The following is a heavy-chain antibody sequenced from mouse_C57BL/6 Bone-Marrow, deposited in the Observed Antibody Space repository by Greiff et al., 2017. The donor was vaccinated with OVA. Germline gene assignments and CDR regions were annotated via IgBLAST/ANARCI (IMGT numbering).Heavy chain of an antibody. CDR2: IDPEDGET. CDR1: GFNIKDYY. Sequence: EVQLKESGAELVKPGASVKLSCTASGFNIKDYYMHWVKQRTEQGLEWIGRIDPEDGETKYAPKFQGKATITADTSSNTAYLQLSSLTSEDTAVYYCVYYYGSRRAMDYWGQGTSVTVSS. D-gene: IGHD1-1*01. V-gene: IGHV14-2*01. CDR3: VYYYGSRRAMDY. J-gene: IGHJ4*01.